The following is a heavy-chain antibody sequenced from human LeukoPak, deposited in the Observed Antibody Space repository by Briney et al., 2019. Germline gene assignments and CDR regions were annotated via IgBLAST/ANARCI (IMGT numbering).Heavy chain of an antibody. CDR3: AKSPLHTGTTRVWFDP. D-gene: IGHD1-1*01. CDR2: ISGSGGST. CDR1: GFTFSSYA. V-gene: IGHV3-23*01. Sequence: PGGSLRLSCAASGFTFSSYAMSWVRQAPGKGLEWVSAISGSGGSTYYADSVKGRFTISRDNSKNTLYLQMNSLRAEDTAVYYCAKSPLHTGTTRVWFDPWGQGTLVTVSS. J-gene: IGHJ5*02.